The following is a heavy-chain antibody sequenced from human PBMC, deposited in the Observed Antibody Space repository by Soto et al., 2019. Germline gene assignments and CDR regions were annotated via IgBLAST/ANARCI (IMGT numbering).Heavy chain of an antibody. CDR3: ARDGFSSGYYYFDY. J-gene: IGHJ4*02. V-gene: IGHV4-59*01. CDR2: IYYSGST. Sequence: QVQLQESGPGLVKPSETLSLTCTVSGGSISSYYWSWIRQPPGKGLEWIGYIYYSGSTNYNPSLKSRVTISVDTSKNQFSLKLSSVTAADTAVYYCARDGFSSGYYYFDYWGQGTLVTVSS. CDR1: GGSISSYY. D-gene: IGHD3-22*01.